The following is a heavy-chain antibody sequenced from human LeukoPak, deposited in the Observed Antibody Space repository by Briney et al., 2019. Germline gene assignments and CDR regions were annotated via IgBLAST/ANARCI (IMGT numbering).Heavy chain of an antibody. D-gene: IGHD2-15*01. CDR3: SRVRHCSGGSCSGL. V-gene: IGHV3-53*01. CDR2: IYSGGST. J-gene: IGHJ4*02. CDR1: GLTVSNNY. Sequence: GGSLRLSCAASGLTVSNNYMKWVRQAPGKGLEWVSLIYSGGSTYYADSVKGRFTISRDNPKNTVYLQMNNLRAEDTAVYYCSRVRHCSGGSCSGLWGQGTLVTVSS.